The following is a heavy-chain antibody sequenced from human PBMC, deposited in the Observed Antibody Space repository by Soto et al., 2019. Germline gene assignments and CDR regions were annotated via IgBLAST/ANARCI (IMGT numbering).Heavy chain of an antibody. CDR2: ICYSGST. J-gene: IGHJ4*02. CDR3: ARGMVRGVTTYYFDY. V-gene: IGHV4-30-4*01. CDR1: GGSISSGDYC. D-gene: IGHD3-10*01. Sequence: NPSETLSLTCTVAGGSISSGDYCWSWIRQPPGKGLEWIGYICYSGSTYYNPSLKSRVSIPVDTSKNQFSLKLSSVTAADTAVYYCARGMVRGVTTYYFDYWGQGTLVTVSS.